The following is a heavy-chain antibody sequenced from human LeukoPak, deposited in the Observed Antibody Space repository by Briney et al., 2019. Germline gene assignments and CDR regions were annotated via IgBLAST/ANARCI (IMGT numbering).Heavy chain of an antibody. CDR1: GGSISSYY. CDR2: FYSGST. Sequence: KPSETLSLTCTVSGGSISSYYWSWIRQPAGKGLEWIGRFYSGSTNYNPSLKSRVTVSVDTSKNQFSLKLSSVTAADTAVYYCARDSRIMGAPGAFDYWGQGTLVTVSS. V-gene: IGHV4-4*07. D-gene: IGHD1-26*01. J-gene: IGHJ4*02. CDR3: ARDSRIMGAPGAFDY.